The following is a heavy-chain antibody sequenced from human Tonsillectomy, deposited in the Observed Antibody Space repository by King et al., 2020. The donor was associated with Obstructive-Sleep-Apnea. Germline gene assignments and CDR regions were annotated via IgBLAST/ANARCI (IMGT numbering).Heavy chain of an antibody. D-gene: IGHD2-2*01. J-gene: IGHJ6*02. CDR1: GFTFSDYG. CDR2: IRYDGRNE. CDR3: AKDTLVGSSYYYYGMDV. Sequence: VQLVESGGGVVQPGKPLRLSCAASGFTFSDYGMYWVRQAPVKGLEGVAFIRYDGRNEEYTNPVKGRFTISRDNSKNTLYLQMHSLRPEETAIYYCAKDTLVGSSYYYYGMDVWGQGTTVTVSS. V-gene: IGHV3-30*02.